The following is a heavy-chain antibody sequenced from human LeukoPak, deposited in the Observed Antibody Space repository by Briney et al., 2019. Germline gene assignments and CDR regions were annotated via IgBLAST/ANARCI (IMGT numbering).Heavy chain of an antibody. J-gene: IGHJ4*02. V-gene: IGHV1-3*01. D-gene: IGHD2-2*01. Sequence: ALVKVSCKASGYTFTSYAMHWVRQAPGQRLEWMGWINAGNGNTKYSQKFQGRVTITRDTSASTAYMELSSLRSEDTAVYYCAGDGERCSSTSCSFDYWGQGTLVTVSS. CDR3: AGDGERCSSTSCSFDY. CDR1: GYTFTSYA. CDR2: INAGNGNT.